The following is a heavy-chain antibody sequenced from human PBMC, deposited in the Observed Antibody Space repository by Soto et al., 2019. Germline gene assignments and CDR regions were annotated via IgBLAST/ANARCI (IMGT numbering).Heavy chain of an antibody. D-gene: IGHD6-6*01. J-gene: IGHJ4*02. CDR1: GGSMSGYY. CDR2: VYYTGST. CDR3: ARSIAVPSGHIDH. Sequence: QVQLQESGPGLVKPSETLSLTCRVSGGSMSGYYWSWVRLAPGKGLEWIGYVYYTGSTNYNPSLQSRVSISVDTSNKHFSLSLSLVTAADTAVCFCARSIAVPSGHIDHWGQGIRVTISS. V-gene: IGHV4-59*01.